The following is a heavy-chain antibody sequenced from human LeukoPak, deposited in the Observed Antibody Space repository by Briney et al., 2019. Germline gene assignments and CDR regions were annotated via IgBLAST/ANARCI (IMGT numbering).Heavy chain of an antibody. CDR1: GVSFSGYY. CDR3: ARLGYSSSWYRYYFDY. J-gene: IGHJ4*02. CDR2: INHSGST. V-gene: IGHV4-34*01. Sequence: SETLSLTCAVYGVSFSGYYWSWIRQSPGKGLEWIGEINHSGSTNYNPSLKSRVTISVDTSKNQFSLKLSSVTAADTAVYYCARLGYSSSWYRYYFDYWGQGTLVTVSS. D-gene: IGHD6-13*01.